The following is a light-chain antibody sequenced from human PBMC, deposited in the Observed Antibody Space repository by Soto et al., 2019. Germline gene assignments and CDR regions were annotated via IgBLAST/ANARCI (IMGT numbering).Light chain of an antibody. CDR2: EVS. J-gene: IGLJ3*02. CDR1: SGDIGSYNR. Sequence: QSALTQPASVSGSPGQSITISCTGTSGDIGSYNRVSWYQQHPGKAPKLMIYEVSKRPSGVPDRFSGSKSGNTASLTVSGLQAEDEADYFCSSHGGGNNWGVFGGGTKLTVL. V-gene: IGLV2-8*01. CDR3: SSHGGGNNWGV.